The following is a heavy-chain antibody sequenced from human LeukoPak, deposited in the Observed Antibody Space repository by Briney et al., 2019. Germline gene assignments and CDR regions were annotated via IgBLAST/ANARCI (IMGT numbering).Heavy chain of an antibody. CDR1: GFTFSSYA. D-gene: IGHD3-22*01. CDR3: AKTRTYYYDSSGYYAH. V-gene: IGHV3-23*01. Sequence: PGGSLRLSCAASGFTFSSYAMSWVRQAPGKGLEWVSAISGSGGSTYYADSVKGRFTISRDNSKNTLYLQMNSLRAEDTAVYYCAKTRTYYYDSSGYYAHWGQGTLVTVSS. CDR2: ISGSGGST. J-gene: IGHJ4*02.